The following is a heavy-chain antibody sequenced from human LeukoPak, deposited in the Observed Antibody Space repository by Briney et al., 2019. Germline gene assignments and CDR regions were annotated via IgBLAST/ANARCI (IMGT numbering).Heavy chain of an antibody. CDR2: IYSSGRA. V-gene: IGHV4-30-4*01. Sequence: PSQTLSLTCTVSGASINSGDYYWTWIRQPPGTGLEWIGNIYSSGRAYYSPSLKNRITISLDTSKNQFSLKLTSVTAADTAVYFCARDGGLYDLDVWGKGTTVIVSS. CDR3: ARDGGLYDLDV. D-gene: IGHD3-16*01. CDR1: GASINSGDYY. J-gene: IGHJ6*04.